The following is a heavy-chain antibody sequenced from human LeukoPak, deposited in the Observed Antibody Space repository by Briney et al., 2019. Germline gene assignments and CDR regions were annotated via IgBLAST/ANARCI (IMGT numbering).Heavy chain of an antibody. Sequence: SETLSLTCTVSGGSVSNKYWSWIRQPPGKGLEWIGYIYYSGSTNYNPSLKSRVTILVDTSKNQFSLKLSSVTAADTAVYYCVRGGTYAFDYWGQGILVTVSS. CDR1: GGSVSNKY. D-gene: IGHD1-26*01. V-gene: IGHV4-59*08. CDR2: IYYSGST. J-gene: IGHJ4*02. CDR3: VRGGTYAFDY.